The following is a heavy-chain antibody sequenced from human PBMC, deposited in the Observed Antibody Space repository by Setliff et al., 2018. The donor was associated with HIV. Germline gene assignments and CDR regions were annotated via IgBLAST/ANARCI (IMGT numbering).Heavy chain of an antibody. CDR3: ARSIYGSGSYPLDY. Sequence: PSETLSLTCSVSGGSISYYHWSWIRQPAGKGLEWIGRIYYTGFTDYNPSLKSRLTMSVDTFKNQFSLKLSSVTAADTAVYFCARSIYGSGSYPLDYWGQGILVTVSS. CDR1: GGSISYYH. D-gene: IGHD3-10*01. J-gene: IGHJ4*02. CDR2: IYYTGFT. V-gene: IGHV4-4*07.